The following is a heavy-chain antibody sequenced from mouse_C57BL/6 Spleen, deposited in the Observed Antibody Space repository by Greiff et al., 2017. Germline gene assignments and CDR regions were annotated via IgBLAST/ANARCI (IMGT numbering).Heavy chain of an antibody. CDR1: GFTFSDYG. Sequence: EVNVVESGGGLVKPGGSLKLSCAASGFTFSDYGMHWVRQAPEKGLEWVAYISSGSSTIYYADTVKGRFTISRDNAKNTLFLQMTSLRSEDTAMYYCARGPLNDGYRAWFAYWGQGTLVTVSA. CDR2: ISSGSSTI. D-gene: IGHD2-3*01. V-gene: IGHV5-17*01. CDR3: ARGPLNDGYRAWFAY. J-gene: IGHJ3*01.